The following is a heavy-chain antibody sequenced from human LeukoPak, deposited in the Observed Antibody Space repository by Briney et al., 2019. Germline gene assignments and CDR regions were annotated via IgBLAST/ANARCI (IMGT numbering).Heavy chain of an antibody. CDR3: AREASSSWYTVRPKRPNYFDY. CDR2: IWYDGSNK. D-gene: IGHD6-13*01. CDR1: GFTFSSYG. J-gene: IGHJ4*02. V-gene: IGHV3-33*01. Sequence: GGSLRLSCAASGFTFSSYGMHWVRQAPGKGLEWVAVIWYDGSNKYYADSVKGRFTISRDNSKNTLYLQMNSLRAEDTAVYYCAREASSSWYTVRPKRPNYFDYWGQGTLVTVSS.